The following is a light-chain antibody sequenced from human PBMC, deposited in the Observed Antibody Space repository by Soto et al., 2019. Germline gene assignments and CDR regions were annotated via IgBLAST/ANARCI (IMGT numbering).Light chain of an antibody. Sequence: LTQPPSASGSAGQSVTISCTGTSTDVGGYNYASWYQQHPGKAPKLMIYEVSKRPSGVPDRFSGSKSGNTASLTVSGLQAEDEADYYCSSYAGNNIHYVFGTGTKVTV. CDR2: EVS. CDR3: SSYAGNNIHYV. CDR1: STDVGGYNY. V-gene: IGLV2-8*01. J-gene: IGLJ1*01.